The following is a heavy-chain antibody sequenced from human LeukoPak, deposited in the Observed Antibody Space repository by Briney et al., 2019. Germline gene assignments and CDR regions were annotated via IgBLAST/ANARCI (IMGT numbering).Heavy chain of an antibody. V-gene: IGHV1-2*02. D-gene: IGHD6-19*01. CDR2: IKPDSGSS. J-gene: IGHJ4*02. Sequence: ASVKVSCKAPGYSFTSYFMHWVRQAPGQGPEWMGWIKPDSGSSHYAQKFQGRVTMTRDTSSNSAYMDLTRLKSDDTAVYYCARARVPIAVAGLYYFDYWGQGALVTVSS. CDR1: GYSFTSYF. CDR3: ARARVPIAVAGLYYFDY.